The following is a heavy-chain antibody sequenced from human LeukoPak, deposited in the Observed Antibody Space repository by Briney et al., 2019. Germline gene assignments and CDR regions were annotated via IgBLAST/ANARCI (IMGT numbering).Heavy chain of an antibody. CDR1: GGSISSSSYY. CDR2: IYHSGST. D-gene: IGHD3-9*01. CDR3: ARVRYYDILTGSDDYYYYMDV. J-gene: IGHJ6*03. Sequence: SETLSLTCTVSGGSISSSSYYWGWIRQPPGKGLEWIGSIYHSGSTYYNPSLKSRVTISVDTSENQFSLKLSSVTAADTAVYYCARVRYYDILTGSDDYYYYMDVWGKGTTVTVSS. V-gene: IGHV4-39*07.